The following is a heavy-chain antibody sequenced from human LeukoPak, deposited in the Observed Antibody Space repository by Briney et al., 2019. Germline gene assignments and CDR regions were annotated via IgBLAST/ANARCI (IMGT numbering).Heavy chain of an antibody. CDR3: ANRWSSGWYFDY. CDR1: GFTFSSYG. D-gene: IGHD6-19*01. J-gene: IGHJ4*02. V-gene: IGHV3-30*02. CDR2: IRYDGSNK. Sequence: GGSLRLSCAASGFTFSSYGMHWVRQAPGKGLEWVAFIRYDGSNKYYADSVKGRFTISRDNSKNTLYLQMNSLRAEDTAVYYRANRWSSGWYFDYWGQGTLVTVSS.